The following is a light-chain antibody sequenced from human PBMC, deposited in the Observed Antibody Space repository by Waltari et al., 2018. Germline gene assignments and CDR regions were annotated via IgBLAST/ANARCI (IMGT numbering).Light chain of an antibody. J-gene: IGLJ2*01. V-gene: IGLV3-19*01. CDR1: ILRRLY. CDR3: NSRDSNGYSVV. CDR2: GKD. Sequence: SSEPTQDPVVSVALRQTVRITCQGDILRRLYASWSQQKPGQAPLFVMSGKDKRPSGIPDRFSCSTAGNTASLTSTGAQAEDDADYYCNSRDSNGYSVVFGGGTKVTVL.